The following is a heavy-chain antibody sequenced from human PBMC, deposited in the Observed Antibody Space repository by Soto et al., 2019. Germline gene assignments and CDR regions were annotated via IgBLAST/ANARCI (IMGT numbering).Heavy chain of an antibody. CDR1: GFTFSSYA. CDR3: SVVVVPAAILNWFDP. D-gene: IGHD2-2*02. J-gene: IGHJ5*02. Sequence: GESLRLSCSASGFTFSSYAMHWVRQAPGKGLEYVSAISSNGGSTYYADSVKGRFTISRDNSKNTLYLQMSSLRAEDTAVYYCSVVVVPAAILNWFDPWGQGTLVTVSS. V-gene: IGHV3-64D*06. CDR2: ISSNGGST.